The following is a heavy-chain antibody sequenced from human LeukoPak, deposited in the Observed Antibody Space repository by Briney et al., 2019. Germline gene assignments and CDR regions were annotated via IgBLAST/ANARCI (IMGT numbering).Heavy chain of an antibody. Sequence: ASETLSLTCTVSGGSISSYYWSWIRQPAGKGLEWIGRIYTSGSTNYNPSLKSRVTMSVDTSKNQFSLKLSSVTAADTAVYYCARDGWELLGLGAFDIWGQGTMVTVSS. CDR3: ARDGWELLGLGAFDI. CDR2: IYTSGST. V-gene: IGHV4-4*07. CDR1: GGSISSYY. D-gene: IGHD1-26*01. J-gene: IGHJ3*02.